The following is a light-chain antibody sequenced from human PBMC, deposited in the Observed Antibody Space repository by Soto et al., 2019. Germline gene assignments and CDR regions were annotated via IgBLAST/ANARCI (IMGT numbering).Light chain of an antibody. Sequence: EIVMTQSPATLSVSPGERATLSCRASQSVNSNLAWYQQKPGQAPRLLIYGASTRATDIPARFSGRGSGTEFTLTISSLQSEDFAVYYCQQYNKWYTFGQGTKLEMK. CDR3: QQYNKWYT. J-gene: IGKJ2*01. CDR2: GAS. V-gene: IGKV3-15*01. CDR1: QSVNSN.